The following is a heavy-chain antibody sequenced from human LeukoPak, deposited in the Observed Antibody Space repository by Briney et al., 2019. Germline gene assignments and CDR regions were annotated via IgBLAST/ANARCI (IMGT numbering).Heavy chain of an antibody. J-gene: IGHJ4*02. V-gene: IGHV3-53*05. CDR2: IYSGGST. CDR3: ARAQYYDVLTGYYITDSPVKFFDH. D-gene: IGHD3-9*01. Sequence: GSLRLSCAASGFTFSGSAMHWVRQAPGKGLEWVSVIYSGGSTYYADSVKGRFTISRDNSKNTLYLQLNSLRAEDTAVYFCARAQYYDVLTGYYITDSPVKFFDHWGQGTLVTVSS. CDR1: GFTFSGSA.